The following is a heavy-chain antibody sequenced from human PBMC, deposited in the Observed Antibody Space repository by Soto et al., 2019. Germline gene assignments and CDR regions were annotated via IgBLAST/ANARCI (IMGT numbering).Heavy chain of an antibody. J-gene: IGHJ4*02. CDR2: IGTAGDT. Sequence: LRLSCAASGFTFSSYDMHWVRQATGKGLEWVSAIGTAGDTYYPGSVKGRFTISRENAKNSLYLQMNSLRAGDTAVYYCARGYYDFWSGYIDYWGQGTLVTVSS. CDR1: GFTFSSYD. CDR3: ARGYYDFWSGYIDY. D-gene: IGHD3-3*01. V-gene: IGHV3-13*01.